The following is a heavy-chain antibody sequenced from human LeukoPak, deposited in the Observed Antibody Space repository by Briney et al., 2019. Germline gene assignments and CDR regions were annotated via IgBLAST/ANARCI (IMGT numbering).Heavy chain of an antibody. D-gene: IGHD4-17*01. CDR2: ISSSSSYI. Sequence: GRSLRPSCAASGFTFRSYSMNWVRQAPGKGLEWVSSISSSSSYIYYADSVKGRFTISRDNAKNSLYLQMNSLRAEDTAVYYCARDQVNDYGDDTEFDYWGQGTLVTVS. J-gene: IGHJ4*02. CDR1: GFTFRSYS. V-gene: IGHV3-21*01. CDR3: ARDQVNDYGDDTEFDY.